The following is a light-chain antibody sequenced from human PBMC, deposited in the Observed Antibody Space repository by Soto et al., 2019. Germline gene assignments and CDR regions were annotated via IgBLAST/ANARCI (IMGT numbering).Light chain of an antibody. J-gene: IGKJ2*03. CDR3: QQYYGFPYS. V-gene: IGKV1-5*01. CDR1: RSITNW. Sequence: DIQMTQSPSTLSASVGDRVTLTCRASRSITNWLAWYQQEPGKAPKLLIYAASSLQSGLPSRFSGSGSGTDFTLTISCLQSEDFATYYCQQYYGFPYSFGQGTKLEIK. CDR2: AAS.